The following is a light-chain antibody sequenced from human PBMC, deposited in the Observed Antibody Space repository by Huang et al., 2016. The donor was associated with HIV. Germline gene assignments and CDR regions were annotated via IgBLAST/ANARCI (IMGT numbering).Light chain of an antibody. J-gene: IGKJ2*01. CDR2: GAS. CDR3: QQYDNWPPYT. CDR1: QSVSSN. Sequence: EIVMTQSPATLSVSPGERATLSCRASQSVSSNLAWYQQKPGQAPRLLIYGASTRATCIPARFSGSRSGTEFTLTISGLQSEDFAVYYCQQYDNWPPYTFGQGTKLEIK. V-gene: IGKV3-15*01.